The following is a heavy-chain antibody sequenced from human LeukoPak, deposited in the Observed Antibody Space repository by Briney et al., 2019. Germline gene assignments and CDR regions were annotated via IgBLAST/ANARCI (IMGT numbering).Heavy chain of an antibody. CDR1: GFTFSSYS. D-gene: IGHD3-3*01. CDR3: ARSLRNAFDI. J-gene: IGHJ3*02. V-gene: IGHV3-48*01. CDR2: IRSSSSTI. Sequence: GRSLRLSCAASGFTFSSYSMNWVRQAPGKGLEWVSYIRSSSSTIYYADSVKGRFTISTDNANNSLYLQMNSLRAEGTAVYYCARSLRNAFDIWGQGTMVTVSS.